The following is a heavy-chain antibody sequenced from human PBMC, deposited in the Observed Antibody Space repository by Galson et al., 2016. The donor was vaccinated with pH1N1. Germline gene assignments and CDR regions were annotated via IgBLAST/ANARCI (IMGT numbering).Heavy chain of an antibody. CDR2: IRSKADSYAP. Sequence: SLRLSCAASGFTFSGSAMHWVRQASGKGLEWVGRIRSKADSYAPAYAASVEGRFTISRDDSKKTAYLQMNSRKTEDTAVYYCTRPNSGSYEEFWFDPWGQGTLVTVSS. V-gene: IGHV3-73*01. CDR3: TRPNSGSYEEFWFDP. CDR1: GFTFSGSA. D-gene: IGHD1-26*01. J-gene: IGHJ5*02.